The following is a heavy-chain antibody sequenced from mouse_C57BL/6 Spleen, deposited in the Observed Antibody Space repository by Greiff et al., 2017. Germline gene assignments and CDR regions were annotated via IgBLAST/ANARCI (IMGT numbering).Heavy chain of an antibody. D-gene: IGHD4-1*01. V-gene: IGHV5-4*03. CDR1: GFTFSSYA. CDR3: ARASNWFDY. Sequence: EVKLVESGGGLVKPGGSLKLSCAASGFTFSSYAMSWVRQTPEKRLEWVATISDGGSYTYYPDNVKGRFTISRDNAKNNLYLQRSHLKSEDTAMYYCARASNWFDYWGQGTTLTVSS. J-gene: IGHJ2*01. CDR2: ISDGGSYT.